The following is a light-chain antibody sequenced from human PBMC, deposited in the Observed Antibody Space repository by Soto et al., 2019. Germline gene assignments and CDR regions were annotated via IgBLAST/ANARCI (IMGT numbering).Light chain of an antibody. CDR3: QSYDTSLSGVI. CDR2: ADH. J-gene: IGLJ2*01. Sequence: QSVLTQTPSVSGAPGQKITMSCTGSSSNIGAGYDVHWYQPLPGAAPRLLIYADHNRPSGVPDRFSASNSVTSASLAITVLQGEDEAVYYCQSYDTSLSGVIFGAGTKLTVL. CDR1: SSNIGAGYD. V-gene: IGLV1-40*01.